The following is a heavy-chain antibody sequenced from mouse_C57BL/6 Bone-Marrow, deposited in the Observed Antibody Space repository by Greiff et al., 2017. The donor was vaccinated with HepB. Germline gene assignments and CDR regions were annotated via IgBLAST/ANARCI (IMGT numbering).Heavy chain of an antibody. CDR2: IYPRDGST. J-gene: IGHJ3*01. CDR1: GYTFTDHT. CDR3: ARGNYYGSSYVGFAY. Sequence: QVQLQQSDAELVKPGASVKISCKVSGYTFTDHTIHWMKQRPEQGLEWIGYIYPRDGSTKYTEKFKGKATLTADKSSSTAYMQLNSLTSDDSAVYFCARGNYYGSSYVGFAYWGQGTLVTVSA. V-gene: IGHV1-78*01. D-gene: IGHD1-1*01.